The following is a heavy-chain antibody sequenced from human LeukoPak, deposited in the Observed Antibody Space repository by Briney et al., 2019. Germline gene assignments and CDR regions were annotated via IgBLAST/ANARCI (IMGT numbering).Heavy chain of an antibody. V-gene: IGHV4-39*01. CDR3: ARQRGNSRNFDN. Sequence: SETLSLTCTVSGGSISGYSWGWIRQPPGKGLEWIGSIDYSGSTYYNPSLKSRVTIFVDTSKSQFSLNLSSVTAADTAVYHCARQRGNSRNFDNWGQGTLVTVSS. J-gene: IGHJ4*02. CDR2: IDYSGST. D-gene: IGHD4-23*01. CDR1: GGSISGYS.